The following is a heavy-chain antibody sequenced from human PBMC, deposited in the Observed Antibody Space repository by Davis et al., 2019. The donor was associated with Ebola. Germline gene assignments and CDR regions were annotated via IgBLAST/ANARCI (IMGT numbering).Heavy chain of an antibody. CDR2: VYYSGST. CDR1: GGSISSSGYY. V-gene: IGHV4-39*01. J-gene: IGHJ4*02. CDR3: ARRDYGDLDY. Sequence: MPSETLSLTCTVSGGSISSSGYYWGWIRQPPGKGLEWIGRVYYSGSTYYNPSLKSRVTMSVDTSKNQFSLKLSSVTAADTAVYYCARRDYGDLDYWGQGTLVTVSS. D-gene: IGHD4-17*01.